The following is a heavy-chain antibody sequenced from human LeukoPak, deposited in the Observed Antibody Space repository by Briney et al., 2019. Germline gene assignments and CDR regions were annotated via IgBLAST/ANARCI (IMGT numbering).Heavy chain of an antibody. CDR1: GYTFTGHL. J-gene: IGHJ4*02. Sequence: ASVKVSCKASGYTFTGHLLHWVRQAPGQRLEWMGWINPNSGGTTYAPKFRGRVTMTRDTSISTVYLELTNLRSDDTAVYYCAREREGLYDILTGYFGYRGQGTLVTVSS. V-gene: IGHV1-2*02. CDR2: INPNSGGT. CDR3: AREREGLYDILTGYFGY. D-gene: IGHD3-9*01.